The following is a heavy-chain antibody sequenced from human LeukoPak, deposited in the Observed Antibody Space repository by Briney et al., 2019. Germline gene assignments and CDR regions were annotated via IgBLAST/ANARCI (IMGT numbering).Heavy chain of an antibody. D-gene: IGHD4-17*01. J-gene: IGHJ4*02. V-gene: IGHV3-30*04. CDR3: GRCGGTTVQGPFDH. CDR1: GFPFSSYA. Sequence: GGSLRLSCAASGFPFSSYAMHWVRQPPGKGLEGVAVMSFDGSNRYYADSVKGRFTISRDNSKSTLYLQMNSLGAEDTAVYYCGRCGGTTVQGPFDHWGQGTLVTVPS. CDR2: MSFDGSNR.